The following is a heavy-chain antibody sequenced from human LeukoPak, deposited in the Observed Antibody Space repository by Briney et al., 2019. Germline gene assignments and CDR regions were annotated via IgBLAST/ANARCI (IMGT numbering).Heavy chain of an antibody. J-gene: IGHJ4*02. CDR2: IYTSGST. D-gene: IGHD3-22*01. V-gene: IGHV4-4*07. Sequence: SETLSLTCTVSGGSISSYYWSWIRQPAGKGLEWIGRIYTSGSTNYNPSLKSRVTMSVDTSKNQFSLKLSSVTAADTAVYYCARGVSEVTRYYYDSSGAPRFDYWGQGTLVTVSS. CDR3: ARGVSEVTRYYYDSSGAPRFDY. CDR1: GGSISSYY.